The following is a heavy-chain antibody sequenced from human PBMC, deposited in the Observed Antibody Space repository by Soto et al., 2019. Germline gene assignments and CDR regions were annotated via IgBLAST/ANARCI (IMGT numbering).Heavy chain of an antibody. D-gene: IGHD5-18*01. J-gene: IGHJ6*02. CDR3: ARAVQLWFSYYGMDV. CDR2: IIPIFGTA. CDR1: GGTFSSYA. V-gene: IGHV1-69*13. Sequence: ASVKVSCKASGGTFSSYAISWVRQAPGQGLEWMGGIIPIFGTANYAQKFQGRVTITADESTSTAYMELSSLRSEDTAVYYCARAVQLWFSYYGMDVWGQGNTVTVSS.